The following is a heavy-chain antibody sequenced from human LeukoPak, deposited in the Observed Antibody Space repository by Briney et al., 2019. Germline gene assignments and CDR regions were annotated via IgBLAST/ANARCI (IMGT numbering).Heavy chain of an antibody. CDR3: ATDRSYSPDY. Sequence: GGSLRLSCAASGFTFSSYSMNWVRQVPGKGLEWVSSISSSTYIYYAGSVKGRFTISRDNAKNSLYLQMNSLRAEDTAMYYCATDRSYSPDYWGQGTLVTVSS. CDR1: GFTFSSYS. D-gene: IGHD6-13*01. J-gene: IGHJ4*02. CDR2: ISSSTYI. V-gene: IGHV3-21*01.